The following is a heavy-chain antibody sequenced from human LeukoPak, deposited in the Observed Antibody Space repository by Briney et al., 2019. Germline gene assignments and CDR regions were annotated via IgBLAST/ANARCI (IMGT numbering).Heavy chain of an antibody. D-gene: IGHD2-2*03. Sequence: ASVKVSCKASGYTFTGYYMHWVRQAPGQGLEWMGWINPNSGGTNYAQKFQGRVTMTRDTSISTAYMELSRLRSDDTAVYYCASSGYCSSTSCYDYVRGWPNWGQGTLVTVSS. V-gene: IGHV1-2*02. CDR1: GYTFTGYY. J-gene: IGHJ4*02. CDR2: INPNSGGT. CDR3: ASSGYCSSTSCYDYVRGWPN.